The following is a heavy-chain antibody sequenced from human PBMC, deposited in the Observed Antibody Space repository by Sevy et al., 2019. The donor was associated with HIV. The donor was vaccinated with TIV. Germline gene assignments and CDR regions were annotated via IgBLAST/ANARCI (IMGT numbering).Heavy chain of an antibody. CDR3: SRESIVRGVIITHTFDY. V-gene: IGHV3-49*03. CDR1: GFRFGDYA. J-gene: IGHJ4*02. Sequence: GGPLRLSCIASGFRFGDYAVNWFRQAPGKGLEWVAFIRSKTYRGTTEYAASAKGRFTISRDDSNSIAYLQMNSLKTEDTAVYYCSRESIVRGVIITHTFDYWGQGMLVTVSS. D-gene: IGHD3-10*01. CDR2: IRSKTYRGTT.